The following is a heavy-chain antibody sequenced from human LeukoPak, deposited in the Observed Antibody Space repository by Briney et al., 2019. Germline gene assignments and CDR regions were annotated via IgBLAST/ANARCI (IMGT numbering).Heavy chain of an antibody. V-gene: IGHV3-15*07. CDR2: IEPKTDGETT. CDR3: ITPLPYSAQ. J-gene: IGHJ4*02. Sequence: GGSLRLSCAASGFTFSNAYMNWVRQAPGKGLEWVGRIEPKTDGETTEYAAPVKDRFSISRDDSKSMMYLQMNSLKTEDTAVYYCITPLPYSAQGGQGTLVTVSS. D-gene: IGHD2-21*01. CDR1: GFTFSNAY.